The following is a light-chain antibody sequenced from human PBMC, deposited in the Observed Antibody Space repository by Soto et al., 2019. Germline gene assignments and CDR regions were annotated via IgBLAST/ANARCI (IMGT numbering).Light chain of an antibody. J-gene: IGKJ1*01. CDR2: GAS. CDR1: QSVSSS. Sequence: EVVMTQSPATLSMSPGERATLSCRPSQSVSSSLAWYQQKPGQAPRLLIYGASTRATGIPDRFSGSGSETEFTLTISSLQAEDFEIYYCQQYNNWWTFGQGTKVEIK. V-gene: IGKV3-15*01. CDR3: QQYNNWWT.